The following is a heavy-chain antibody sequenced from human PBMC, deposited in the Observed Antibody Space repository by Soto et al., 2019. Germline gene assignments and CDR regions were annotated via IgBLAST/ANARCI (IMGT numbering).Heavy chain of an antibody. V-gene: IGHV3-48*02. J-gene: IGHJ6*02. CDR3: ARVSYDFWSGYQYYYYGMDV. D-gene: IGHD3-3*01. CDR2: ISSSSSTI. CDR1: GFTFSSYS. Sequence: GGSLRLSCAASGFTFSSYSMNWVRQAPGKGLEWVSYISSSSSTIYYADSVKGRFTISRDNAKNSLYLQMNSLRDEDTAVYYCARVSYDFWSGYQYYYYGMDVWGQGTTVTVSS.